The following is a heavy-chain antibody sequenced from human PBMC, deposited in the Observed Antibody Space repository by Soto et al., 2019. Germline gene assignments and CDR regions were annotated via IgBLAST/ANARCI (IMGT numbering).Heavy chain of an antibody. Sequence: SETLSLTCTVSGGSISSYYWSWIRQPPGKGLEWIGYIYYSGSTNYNPSLKSRVTISVDTSKNQFSLKLSSVTAADTAVYYCARWRIQLCYPFDYWGQGTLVTVSS. CDR1: GGSISSYY. J-gene: IGHJ4*02. V-gene: IGHV4-59*01. CDR2: IYYSGST. CDR3: ARWRIQLCYPFDY. D-gene: IGHD5-18*01.